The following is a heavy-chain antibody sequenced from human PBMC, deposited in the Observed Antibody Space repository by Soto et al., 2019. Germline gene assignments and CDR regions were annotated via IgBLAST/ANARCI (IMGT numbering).Heavy chain of an antibody. CDR3: ARRNCSSTSCYHFGDDAFDI. D-gene: IGHD2-2*01. Sequence: QVQLQESGPGLVKPSETLSLTCTVSGGSISSYYWSWIRQPPGKGLEWIGYIYYSGSTNYNPSLRSRVTISVDTSKSQFSLKLSSVTAADTAVYYCARRNCSSTSCYHFGDDAFDIWGQGTMVTVSS. CDR1: GGSISSYY. V-gene: IGHV4-59*08. J-gene: IGHJ3*02. CDR2: IYYSGST.